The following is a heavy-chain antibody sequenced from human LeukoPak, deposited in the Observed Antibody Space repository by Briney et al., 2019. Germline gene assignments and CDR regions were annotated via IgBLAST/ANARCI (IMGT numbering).Heavy chain of an antibody. Sequence: PSETLSLTCTVSGGSISSYYWSWIRQPPGKGLEWIGYIYYSGSTNYNPSLKSRVTISVDTSKNQFSLKLSSVTAADTAVYYCARGPGYGSGSYYRPIAFDIWGQGTMVTVSS. CDR1: GGSISSYY. J-gene: IGHJ3*02. CDR3: ARGPGYGSGSYYRPIAFDI. CDR2: IYYSGST. V-gene: IGHV4-59*01. D-gene: IGHD3-10*01.